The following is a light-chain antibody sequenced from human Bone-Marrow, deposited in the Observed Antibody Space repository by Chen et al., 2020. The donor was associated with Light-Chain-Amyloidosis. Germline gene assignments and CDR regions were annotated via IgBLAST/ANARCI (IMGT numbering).Light chain of an antibody. CDR2: DVT. J-gene: IGLJ2*01. CDR1: SSDVGGYNY. CDR3: SSFTRNNALV. V-gene: IGLV2-14*03. Sequence: QSALTQPASLSGSPRQSITISCTGTSSDVGGYNYVSWYQQHPGKAPKLIIYDVTYRPSGVSKRFSGSKSGNTASLTISGLQAEDEADYYCSSFTRNNALVFGGGTKLTVL.